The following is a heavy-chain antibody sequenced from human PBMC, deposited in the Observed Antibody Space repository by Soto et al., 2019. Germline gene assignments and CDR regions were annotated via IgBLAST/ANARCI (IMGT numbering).Heavy chain of an antibody. J-gene: IGHJ6*02. D-gene: IGHD3-10*01. CDR3: ASPGPTAGMVRGATNYYYYYGMDV. CDR1: GGTFSSYA. V-gene: IGHV1-69*13. Sequence: ASVKVSCKASGGTFSSYAISWVRQAPGQGLEWMGGIIPIFGTANYAQKFQGRVTITADESTGTAYMELSSLRSEDTAVYYCASPGPTAGMVRGATNYYYYYGMDVWGQGTTVTVSS. CDR2: IIPIFGTA.